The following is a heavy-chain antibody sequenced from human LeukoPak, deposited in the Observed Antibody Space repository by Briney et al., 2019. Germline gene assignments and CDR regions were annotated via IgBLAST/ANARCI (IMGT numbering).Heavy chain of an antibody. CDR1: GYTFTSYG. CDR3: ARSAKQLLWFGELLSQANYYFDY. D-gene: IGHD3-10*01. Sequence: ASVKVSCKASGYTFTSYGISWVRQAPGQRLEWMGWINAGNGNTKYSQKFQGRVTITRDTSASTAYMELSSLRSGDTAVYYCARSAKQLLWFGELLSQANYYFDYWGQGTLVTVSS. V-gene: IGHV1-3*01. CDR2: INAGNGNT. J-gene: IGHJ4*02.